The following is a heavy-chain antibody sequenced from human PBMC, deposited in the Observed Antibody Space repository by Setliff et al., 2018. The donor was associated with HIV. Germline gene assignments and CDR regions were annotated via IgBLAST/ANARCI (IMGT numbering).Heavy chain of an antibody. V-gene: IGHV4-31*03. J-gene: IGHJ4*02. Sequence: LSLTCSVSGVSITTDGYYWSWIRHYPGKGLEWIGDMYHSWSTYYNASLASRLIMSLDPSKNQFSLKLNSMTAAYTAMYYCAGGRYFRDIRDSRFDCWSQGMRCTVS. D-gene: IGHD3-9*01. CDR3: AGGRYFRDIRDSRFDC. CDR1: GVSITTDGYY. CDR2: MYHSWST.